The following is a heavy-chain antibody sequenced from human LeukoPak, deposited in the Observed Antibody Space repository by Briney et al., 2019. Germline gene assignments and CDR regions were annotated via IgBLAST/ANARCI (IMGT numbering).Heavy chain of an antibody. D-gene: IGHD3-16*01. J-gene: IGHJ5*02. Sequence: VSVKVSCKASGYTFINYDINWVRQATGQGLEWMGWMNPKTGNTGYAQNFQGRVTMNRDTSESTAYMELSSLRSEDTAMYYCARGPALHKNWVGGRWFDPWGQGTLVTVSS. CDR1: GYTFINYD. V-gene: IGHV1-8*01. CDR3: ARGPALHKNWVGGRWFDP. CDR2: MNPKTGNT.